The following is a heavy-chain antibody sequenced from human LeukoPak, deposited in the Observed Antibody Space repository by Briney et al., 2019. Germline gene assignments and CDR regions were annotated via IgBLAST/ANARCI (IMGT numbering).Heavy chain of an antibody. CDR3: ARGIRGFGALDY. CDR2: IWYDGSNK. D-gene: IGHD3-10*01. Sequence: GGSLRLSCAASGFNFFTYGMHWVRQALGKGLEWVAVIWYDGSNKYYADSVKGRFTISRDNSKSTLSFQMNRLRAEDTAVYYCARGIRGFGALDYWGQGTLVTVSS. J-gene: IGHJ4*02. V-gene: IGHV3-33*01. CDR1: GFNFFTYG.